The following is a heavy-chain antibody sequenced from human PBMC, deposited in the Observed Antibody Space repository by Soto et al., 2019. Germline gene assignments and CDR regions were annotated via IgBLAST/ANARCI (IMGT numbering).Heavy chain of an antibody. Sequence: GGSLRLSCVASGFTFISSFMGWVRQAPGKGLEWVANINQDGGGTYYVDSVEGRFTISRDNAKDSLYLQMNSLRGEDTAVYYCARSSRTDFWSGPKGFWFDPWGQGTLVTVSS. CDR3: ARSSRTDFWSGPKGFWFDP. CDR1: GFTFISSF. CDR2: INQDGGGT. V-gene: IGHV3-7*03. J-gene: IGHJ5*02. D-gene: IGHD3-3*01.